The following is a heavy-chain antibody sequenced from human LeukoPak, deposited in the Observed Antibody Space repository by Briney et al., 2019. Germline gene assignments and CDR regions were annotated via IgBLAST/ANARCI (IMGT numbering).Heavy chain of an antibody. Sequence: PSETLSLTCTVSGGSISSYYWSWIRQPAGKGLEWIGRIYTSGSTNYIPSLKSRVTMSVDTSKNQFSLKLSSVTAADTAVYYCARGGGLQYRHNWFDPWGQGTLVTVSS. CDR3: ARGGGLQYRHNWFDP. CDR2: IYTSGST. J-gene: IGHJ5*02. V-gene: IGHV4-4*07. D-gene: IGHD4-11*01. CDR1: GGSISSYY.